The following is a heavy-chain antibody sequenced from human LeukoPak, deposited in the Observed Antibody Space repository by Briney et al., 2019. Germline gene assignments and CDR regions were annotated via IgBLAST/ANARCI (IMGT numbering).Heavy chain of an antibody. D-gene: IGHD6-19*01. Sequence: GGSLRLSCAASGFTFSDYYMSWIRQAPGKGLEWVSYISSSGSTIYYADSVKGRFTISRDNAKNTLFLQMNGLRAEDTAVYYCARVSLSSGCLSNWGQGTLVTVSS. CDR1: GFTFSDYY. CDR3: ARVSLSSGCLSN. CDR2: ISSSGSTI. V-gene: IGHV3-11*04. J-gene: IGHJ4*02.